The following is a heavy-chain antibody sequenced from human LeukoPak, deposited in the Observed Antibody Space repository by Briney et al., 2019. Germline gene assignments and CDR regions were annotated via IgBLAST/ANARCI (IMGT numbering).Heavy chain of an antibody. Sequence: PGGSLRLSCAASGFTFSSYAMSWVRQAPGKRPEWVSGISWNSGSIGYADSVKGRFTISRDNAKNSLYLQMNSLRAEDTALYYCARVATDGYWGQGTLVTVSS. CDR3: ARVATDGY. D-gene: IGHD5-12*01. J-gene: IGHJ4*02. V-gene: IGHV3-20*04. CDR1: GFTFSSYA. CDR2: ISWNSGSI.